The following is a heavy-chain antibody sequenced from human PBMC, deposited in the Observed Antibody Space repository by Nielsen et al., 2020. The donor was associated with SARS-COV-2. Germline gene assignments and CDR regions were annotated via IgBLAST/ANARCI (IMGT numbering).Heavy chain of an antibody. CDR3: AKGTDSRKQGY. J-gene: IGHJ4*01. D-gene: IGHD6-13*01. Sequence: SETLSLTCTVSGGSISSSSYYWGWIRQPPRKGLEWIGEIHPSGNTNYNPSLESRVTMSLDTSKNQFSLKLSSVTAADTAVYYCAKGTDSRKQGYWGQGTLVTVSA. CDR1: GGSISSSSYY. CDR2: IHPSGNT. V-gene: IGHV4-39*07.